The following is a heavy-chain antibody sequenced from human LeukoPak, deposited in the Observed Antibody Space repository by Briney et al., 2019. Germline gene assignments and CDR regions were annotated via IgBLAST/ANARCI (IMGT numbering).Heavy chain of an antibody. J-gene: IGHJ4*02. D-gene: IGHD1-26*01. V-gene: IGHV1-8*01. CDR2: MNPKTGRT. CDR3: VTGVPWD. Sequence: ASVKVSCKASGNSFTTYDFNWVRQAPGQGFEWMGWMNPKTGRTGFAQKFRGRFTMTRNISISTAYLEVTNLRFEDTALYYCVTGVPWDWGQGSLIIVSS. CDR1: GNSFTTYD.